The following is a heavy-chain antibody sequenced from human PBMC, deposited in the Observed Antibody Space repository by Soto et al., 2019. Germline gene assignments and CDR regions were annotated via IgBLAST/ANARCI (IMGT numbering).Heavy chain of an antibody. J-gene: IGHJ4*02. CDR1: GGSISSYY. Sequence: SETLSLTCTVSGGSISSYYWSWIRQPPGKGLEWIGYIYYSGSTNYNPSLKSRVTISVDTSKNQFSLKLSSVTAADTAVYYCARHPPQPYCGGDCYWDYWGQGTLVTVSS. CDR3: ARHPPQPYCGGDCYWDY. D-gene: IGHD2-21*01. CDR2: IYYSGST. V-gene: IGHV4-59*08.